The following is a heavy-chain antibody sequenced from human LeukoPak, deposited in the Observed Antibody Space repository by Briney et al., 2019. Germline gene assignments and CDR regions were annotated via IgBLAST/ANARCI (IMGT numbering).Heavy chain of an antibody. Sequence: TSETLSLTCTVSGGSISTYYWSWIRQPPGKGLEWIGRMYTSGSTNYNPSLKSRVTMSVDTSKNQFSLKLSSVTAADTAVYYCAGAVAAIYLDYWGQGTLVTVSS. D-gene: IGHD5-12*01. CDR1: GGSISTYY. CDR3: AGAVAAIYLDY. V-gene: IGHV4-4*07. CDR2: MYTSGST. J-gene: IGHJ4*02.